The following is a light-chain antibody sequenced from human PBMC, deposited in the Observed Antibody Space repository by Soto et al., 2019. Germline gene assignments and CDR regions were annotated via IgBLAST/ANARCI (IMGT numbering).Light chain of an antibody. CDR3: SSYTSSSTLV. Sequence: QSVLTQPASVSGSPGPSITISCTGTSSDGGGYNYVSWYQQHPGKAPKLMIYDGSNRPSGVSNRFSGSKSGNTASLTISGLQAEDEADYYCSSYTSSSTLVFGGGTKLTVL. CDR1: SSDGGGYNY. J-gene: IGLJ2*01. V-gene: IGLV2-14*01. CDR2: DGS.